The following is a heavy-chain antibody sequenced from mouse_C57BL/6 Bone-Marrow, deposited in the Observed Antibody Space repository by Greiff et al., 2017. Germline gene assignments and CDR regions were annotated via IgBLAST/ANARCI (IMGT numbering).Heavy chain of an antibody. CDR3: AGDSSGFDY. CDR2: IDPSDSYT. J-gene: IGHJ2*01. V-gene: IGHV1-59*01. D-gene: IGHD3-2*02. Sequence: QVQLQQPGAELVRPGTSVKLSCKASGYTFTSYWMHWVKQRPGQGLEWIGVIDPSDSYTNYNQKFKGKATLTVDTSSSTADMQLSSLTSEDSAVYYCAGDSSGFDYWGQGTTLTVSS. CDR1: GYTFTSYW.